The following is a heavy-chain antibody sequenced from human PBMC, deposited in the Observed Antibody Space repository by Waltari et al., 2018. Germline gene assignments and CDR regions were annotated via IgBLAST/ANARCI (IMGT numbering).Heavy chain of an antibody. J-gene: IGHJ6*02. D-gene: IGHD3-3*01. Sequence: QVQLVQSGAEVKKPGASVKVSCKASGYTFTGYYMHWVRQAPGQGLEWMGRINPNSGGTNYAQKFQGRVTMTRDTSISTAYMELSRLRSDDTAVYYCARSNLGDFWSGYYPPHYYYYGMDVWGQGTTVTVSS. CDR1: GYTFTGYY. CDR2: INPNSGGT. CDR3: ARSNLGDFWSGYYPPHYYYYGMDV. V-gene: IGHV1-2*06.